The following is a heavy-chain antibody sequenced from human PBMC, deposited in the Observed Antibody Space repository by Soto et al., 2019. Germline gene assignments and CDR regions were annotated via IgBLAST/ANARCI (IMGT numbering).Heavy chain of an antibody. CDR1: GGSFISYT. D-gene: IGHD3-10*01. J-gene: IGHJ6*03. Sequence: QVQLVQSGAEVKKPGSSVKVSCEASGGSFISYTFTWVRQAPGQGLEWMGRIIPIQGRANYALKLQXRVTXXXXXXXXXXXXXXXXXXXXXXXVYYCAXSLLFVDHAYMDVWGKGTTVTVSS. CDR3: AXSLLFVDHAYMDV. V-gene: IGHV1-69*02. CDR2: IIPIQGRA.